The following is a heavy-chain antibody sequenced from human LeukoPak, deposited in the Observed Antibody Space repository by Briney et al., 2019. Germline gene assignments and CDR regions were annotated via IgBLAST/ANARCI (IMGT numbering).Heavy chain of an antibody. CDR3: ASHTYSYDSSGPLG. CDR1: GGSISNYY. D-gene: IGHD3-22*01. J-gene: IGHJ4*02. V-gene: IGHV4-59*08. CDR2: IHYSGRN. Sequence: SETLSLTCTVSGGSISNYYWSWIRQPPGKGLEWIGYIHYSGRNSYNPSLKSRVTISVDTSRNQLSLNLPSVTAADTAVYYCASHTYSYDSSGPLGWGQGTLVTVSS.